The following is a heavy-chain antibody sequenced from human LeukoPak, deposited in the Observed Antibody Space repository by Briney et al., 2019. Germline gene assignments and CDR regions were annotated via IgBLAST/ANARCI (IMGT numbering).Heavy chain of an antibody. CDR1: GGSFSGYY. Sequence: PSETLSLTCAVYGGSFSGYYWSWIRQPPGKGLEWIGEINHSGSTNYNPSLKSRVTISVDTSKNQFSLKLSSVTAADTAVYYCARRRVKMGYYYYYMDVWGKGTTVTVSS. CDR3: ARRRVKMGYYYYYMDV. CDR2: INHSGST. D-gene: IGHD2-8*01. V-gene: IGHV4-34*01. J-gene: IGHJ6*03.